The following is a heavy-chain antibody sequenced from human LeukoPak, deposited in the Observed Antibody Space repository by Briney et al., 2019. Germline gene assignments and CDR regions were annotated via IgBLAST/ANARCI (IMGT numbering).Heavy chain of an antibody. Sequence: PGGSLRLSCAASEFTFSAYWMHWVRQAPGKGLVWVSRIRGDGSMTNYADSVKGRFTISRDNSKNTLYLQMNSLRAEDTAVYYCARRAVYWGQGTLVTVSS. D-gene: IGHD6-25*01. CDR1: EFTFSAYW. J-gene: IGHJ4*02. CDR3: ARRAVY. CDR2: IRGDGSMT. V-gene: IGHV3-74*01.